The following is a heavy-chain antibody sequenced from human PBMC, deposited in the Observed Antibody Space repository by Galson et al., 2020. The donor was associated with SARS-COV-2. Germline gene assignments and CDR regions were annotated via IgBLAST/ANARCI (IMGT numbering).Heavy chain of an antibody. V-gene: IGHV4-30-2*01. CDR1: GGSIRSGGYS. Sequence: SETLSLTCAVSGGSIRSGGYSWSWIRQPPGKGLEWIGYLYHSGSTYYNPSLKSRVTISVDRSKNQFSLKLSSVTAADTVVYYCARSASYGLTRLDYWGQGTLVTVSS. D-gene: IGHD5-18*01. J-gene: IGHJ4*02. CDR3: ARSASYGLTRLDY. CDR2: LYHSGST.